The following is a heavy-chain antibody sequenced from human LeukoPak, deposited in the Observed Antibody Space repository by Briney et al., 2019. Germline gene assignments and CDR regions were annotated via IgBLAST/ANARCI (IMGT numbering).Heavy chain of an antibody. CDR2: ISSSSSTI. J-gene: IGHJ4*02. CDR3: AREITVTHRVFDY. CDR1: GFTFSSYS. Sequence: PGGSLRLSCTASGFTFSSYSMNWVRQAPGKGLEWVSYISSSSSTIYYADSVKGRFTISRDNAKNSLYLQMNSLRAEDTAVYYCAREITVTHRVFDYWGQGTLVTVSS. D-gene: IGHD4-11*01. V-gene: IGHV3-48*01.